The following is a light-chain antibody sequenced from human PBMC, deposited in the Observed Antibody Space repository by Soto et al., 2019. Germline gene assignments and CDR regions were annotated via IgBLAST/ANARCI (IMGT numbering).Light chain of an antibody. J-gene: IGKJ4*02. CDR3: QQSYRTPLT. V-gene: IGKV1-39*01. CDR1: QAIDNY. Sequence: DIQMTQSQSSLSASVGDRVTITCRASQAIDNYLNWYQHKPGKAPELLILAASIVQSGVPSRFSGGGFGTDFSLTISSLHPEDFATYYCQQSYRTPLTFGGGTKVEI. CDR2: AAS.